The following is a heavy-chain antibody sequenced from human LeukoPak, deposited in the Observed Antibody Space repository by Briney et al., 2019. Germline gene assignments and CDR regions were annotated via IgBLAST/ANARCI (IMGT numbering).Heavy chain of an antibody. CDR2: ISSSSGSI. D-gene: IGHD6-19*01. CDR3: AREGSSGWYGPGDY. J-gene: IGHJ4*02. CDR1: GFTFSSYS. Sequence: GGSLRLSCAASGFTFSSYSMNWVRQAPGKGLEWVSYISSSSGSIYYADSVKGRFIISRDNAKNSLYLQMNSLRAEDTAEFYCAREGSSGWYGPGDYWGQGTLVTVSS. V-gene: IGHV3-48*01.